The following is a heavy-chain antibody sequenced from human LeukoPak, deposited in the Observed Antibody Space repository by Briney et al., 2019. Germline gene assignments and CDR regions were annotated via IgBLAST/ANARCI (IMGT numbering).Heavy chain of an antibody. V-gene: IGHV1-18*01. Sequence: GASVKVSCKASGYTFTSYGINWVRQAPGQGLEWMGWISAYNGNTNYAQKLQGRVTMTTDTSTSTAYMELRSLRSDDTAVYYCARDPGYSYGTSWFDPWGQGTLSPSPQ. J-gene: IGHJ5*02. D-gene: IGHD5-18*01. CDR1: GYTFTSYG. CDR3: ARDPGYSYGTSWFDP. CDR2: ISAYNGNT.